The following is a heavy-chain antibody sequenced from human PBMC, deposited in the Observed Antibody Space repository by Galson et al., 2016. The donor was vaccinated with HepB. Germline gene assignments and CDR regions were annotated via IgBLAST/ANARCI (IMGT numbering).Heavy chain of an antibody. Sequence: SVKVSRKASGYTFTSYGVSWVRQAPGQGLEWMGWISTHSGKTYYSQKFQDRVTLTTDTSTSTVYMELKSLRKDDAAVYYCARDFRLAAGGTSYFHHWGQGTLVTVSS. D-gene: IGHD3-16*01. V-gene: IGHV1-18*01. CDR2: ISTHSGKT. CDR3: ARDFRLAAGGTSYFHH. CDR1: GYTFTSYG. J-gene: IGHJ1*01.